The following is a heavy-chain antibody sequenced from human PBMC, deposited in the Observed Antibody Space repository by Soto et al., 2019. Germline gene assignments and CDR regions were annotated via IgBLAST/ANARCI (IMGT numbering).Heavy chain of an antibody. Sequence: GESLKISCQASGYTFTKYWVGWVRQMPGKGLEWMGIIYPDDSDTRYSPSFQGHVTISADKSISTAYLQWSSLKASDSATYYCARLDMLPGYVYFDYRGQGTQVTVSS. CDR1: GYTFTKYW. D-gene: IGHD3-9*01. CDR2: IYPDDSDT. CDR3: ARLDMLPGYVYFDY. V-gene: IGHV5-51*01. J-gene: IGHJ4*02.